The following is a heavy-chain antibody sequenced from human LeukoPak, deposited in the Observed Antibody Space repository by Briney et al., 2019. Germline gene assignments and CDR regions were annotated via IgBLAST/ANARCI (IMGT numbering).Heavy chain of an antibody. CDR2: MNPNSGNT. CDR3: ARDSGDSGYDYFDY. J-gene: IGHJ4*02. Sequence: ASVKVSCKASGYTFTSYDINWVRQATGQGLEWMGWMNPNSGNTGYAQKLQGRVTMTTDTSTSTAYMELRSLRSDDTAVYYCARDSGDSGYDYFDYWGQGTLVTVSS. CDR1: GYTFTSYD. V-gene: IGHV1-8*01. D-gene: IGHD5-12*01.